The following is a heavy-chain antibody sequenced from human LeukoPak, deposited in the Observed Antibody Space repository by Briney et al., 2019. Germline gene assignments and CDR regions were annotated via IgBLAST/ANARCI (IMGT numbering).Heavy chain of an antibody. CDR3: ASFSSGYYSVDY. D-gene: IGHD3-22*01. Sequence: SVKVSCKASGGTFSSYAISWVRQAPGQGLEWMGGIIPIFGTANYAQKFQGRVTITADESTSTAYMELSSLRSEDTAVYYCASFSSGYYSVDYWGQGTLVTVSS. CDR1: GGTFSSYA. J-gene: IGHJ4*02. V-gene: IGHV1-69*13. CDR2: IIPIFGTA.